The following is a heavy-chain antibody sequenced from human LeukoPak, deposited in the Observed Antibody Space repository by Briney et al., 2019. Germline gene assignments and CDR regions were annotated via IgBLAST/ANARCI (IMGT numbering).Heavy chain of an antibody. CDR2: ISGSGGST. D-gene: IGHD4-11*01. V-gene: IGHV3-23*01. CDR3: AKTTTVISRYFDY. J-gene: IGHJ4*02. CDR1: GFTFSSYA. Sequence: GGSLRLSCAASGFTFSSYAMSWVRQAPGKGLEGVSAISGSGGSTYYADSVKGRFTISRDNSKNTLYLQMNSLRAEDTAVYYCAKTTTVISRYFDYWGQGTLVTVSS.